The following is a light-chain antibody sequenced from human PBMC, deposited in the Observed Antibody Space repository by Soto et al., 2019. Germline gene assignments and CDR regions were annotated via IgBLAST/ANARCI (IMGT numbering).Light chain of an antibody. Sequence: EIVMTQSPGTLSVSPGERVTLSCMASQSVRNNLAWYQQKPGQGPRLLIYDASTRATGIPARFSGSGSGTEFTLTISSLQSEDFAVYYCQQCNDWPWTFGQGTMV. CDR2: DAS. J-gene: IGKJ1*01. CDR1: QSVRNN. CDR3: QQCNDWPWT. V-gene: IGKV3-15*01.